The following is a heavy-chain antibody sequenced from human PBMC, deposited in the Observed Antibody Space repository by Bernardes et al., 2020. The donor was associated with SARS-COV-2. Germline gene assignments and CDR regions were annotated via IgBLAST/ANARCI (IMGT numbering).Heavy chain of an antibody. CDR1: GGSISSGSYY. CDR2: IYTSGST. V-gene: IGHV4-61*02. D-gene: IGHD2-2*01. CDR3: ARDYCSSTSCYLWYFDY. Sequence: SETLSLTCTVSGGSISSGSYYWSWLRQPAGKGLEWIGRIYTSGSTNYNPSLKSRVTISVDTSKNQFSLRLSSVTAADTAVYYCARDYCSSTSCYLWYFDYWGQGTLVTVSS. J-gene: IGHJ4*02.